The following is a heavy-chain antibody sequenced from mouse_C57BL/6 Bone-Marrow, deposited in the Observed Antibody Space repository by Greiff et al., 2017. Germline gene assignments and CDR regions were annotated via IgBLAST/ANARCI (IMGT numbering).Heavy chain of an antibody. CDR1: GYTFTSYW. CDR2: IHPNSGST. J-gene: IGHJ1*03. CDR3: ARRRGQRGYFDV. Sequence: VQVVESGAELVKPGASVKLSCKASGYTFTSYWMHWVKQRPGQGLEWIGMIHPNSGSTNYNEKFKSKATLTVDKSSSTAYMQLSSLTSEDSAVYDGARRRGQRGYFDVWGTGTTVTVSS. V-gene: IGHV1-64*01.